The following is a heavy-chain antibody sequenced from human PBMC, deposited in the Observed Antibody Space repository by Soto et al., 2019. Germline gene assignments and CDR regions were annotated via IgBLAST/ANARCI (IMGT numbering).Heavy chain of an antibody. V-gene: IGHV3-48*03. D-gene: IGHD3-3*02. Sequence: GGSLRLSCAASGFTFSSYEMNWVRQAPGKGLEWVSYISSSGSTIYYADSVKGRFTISRDNAKNSLYLQMNSLRAEDTAVYYCARVHFWSGYPVDYWGQGTLVTV. CDR1: GFTFSSYE. CDR3: ARVHFWSGYPVDY. CDR2: ISSSGSTI. J-gene: IGHJ4*02.